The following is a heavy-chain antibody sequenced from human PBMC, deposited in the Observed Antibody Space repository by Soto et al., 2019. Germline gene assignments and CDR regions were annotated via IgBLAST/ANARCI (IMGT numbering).Heavy chain of an antibody. V-gene: IGHV4-39*01. CDR3: ARRAATTVTTWYFDL. Sequence: ASETLSLTCTVSGGSISSTPYYWGWIRQPPGKGLEYIGSIYYSGSTYYNPSLKSRVTISVDTSKDQFSLKLSSVTAADTAVYYCARRAATTVTTWYFDLWGRGTLVTVSS. J-gene: IGHJ2*01. CDR2: IYYSGST. CDR1: GGSISSTPYY. D-gene: IGHD4-17*01.